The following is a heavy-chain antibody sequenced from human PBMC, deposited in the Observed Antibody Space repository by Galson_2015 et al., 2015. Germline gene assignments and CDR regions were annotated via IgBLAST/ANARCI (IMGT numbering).Heavy chain of an antibody. CDR1: GGTFSSYA. Sequence: QSGAEVKKPGASVKVSCKASGGTFSSYAISWVRQAPGQGLEWMGGIIPIFGTANYAQKFQGRVTITADESTSTAYMELSSLRSEDTAVYYCARDYYGSGGLIQHYFDYWGQGTLVTVSS. D-gene: IGHD3-10*01. CDR2: IIPIFGTA. V-gene: IGHV1-69*13. CDR3: ARDYYGSGGLIQHYFDY. J-gene: IGHJ4*02.